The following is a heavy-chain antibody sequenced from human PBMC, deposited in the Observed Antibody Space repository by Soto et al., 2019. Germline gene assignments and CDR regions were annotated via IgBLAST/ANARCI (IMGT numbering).Heavy chain of an antibody. CDR1: GYTFTSYG. J-gene: IGHJ6*02. Sequence: QVQLVQSGAEVKKPGASVKVSCKASGYTFTSYGISWVRQAPGQGLEWMGWISAYNGNTNYAQKLQGRVTMTTDTSTSTAYMELRSLRSDDTAVYYCARDQGAAASSRDYYYYYGMDVWGQGTTVTVSS. CDR2: ISAYNGNT. D-gene: IGHD6-13*01. CDR3: ARDQGAAASSRDYYYYYGMDV. V-gene: IGHV1-18*01.